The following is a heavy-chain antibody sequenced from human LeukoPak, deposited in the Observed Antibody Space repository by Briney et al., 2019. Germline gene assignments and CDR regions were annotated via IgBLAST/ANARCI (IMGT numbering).Heavy chain of an antibody. CDR1: GFTFSSYA. V-gene: IGHV3-30-3*01. J-gene: IGHJ4*02. Sequence: PGRSLRLSCASSGFTFSSYAMHWVRQAPGKGLEWVAVISYDGSNKYYADSVKGRFTISRDNSKNTLYLQMNSLRAEDTAVYYCARGTVTPFDYWGQGTLVTVSS. CDR2: ISYDGSNK. D-gene: IGHD4-17*01. CDR3: ARGTVTPFDY.